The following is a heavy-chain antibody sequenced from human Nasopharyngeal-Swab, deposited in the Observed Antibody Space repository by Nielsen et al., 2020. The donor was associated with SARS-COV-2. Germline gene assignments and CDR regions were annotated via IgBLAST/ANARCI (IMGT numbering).Heavy chain of an antibody. Sequence: SVQVSCKASGGTFSSYAISWVRQAPGQGLEWMGGIIPIFGTANYAQKFQGRVTITADKSTSTAYMELSSLRSEDTAVYYCARGPLITGTNYYYMDVWGKGTTVTVSS. J-gene: IGHJ6*03. D-gene: IGHD1-7*01. V-gene: IGHV1-69*06. CDR2: IIPIFGTA. CDR1: GGTFSSYA. CDR3: ARGPLITGTNYYYMDV.